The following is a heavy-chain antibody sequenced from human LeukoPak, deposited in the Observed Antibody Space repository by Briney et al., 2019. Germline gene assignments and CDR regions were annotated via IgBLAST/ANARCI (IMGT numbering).Heavy chain of an antibody. CDR2: ISSSSTI. V-gene: IGHV3-48*01. Sequence: GGSLRLSCAASGFTFSNYGINWVRQAPGKGLEWVSYISSSSTIYFADSVKGRFTISRDNAKNSLYLQMNSLRAEDTAVYYCASEALDYWGQGTLVTVSS. J-gene: IGHJ4*02. CDR1: GFTFSNYG. CDR3: ASEALDY.